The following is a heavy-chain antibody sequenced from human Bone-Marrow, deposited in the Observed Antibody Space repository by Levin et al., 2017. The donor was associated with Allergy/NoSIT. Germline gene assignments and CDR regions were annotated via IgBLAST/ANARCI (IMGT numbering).Heavy chain of an antibody. Sequence: ASVKVSCKASGYTFIGFYIHWLRQAPGQGPEWTGWINPSSGGTNYAAQFRGRVTVTRDTSISPVYMDLSRLTSDDTAFYYCARDRAAGSPSRVSDLWGQGTLVTVSS. J-gene: IGHJ4*01. V-gene: IGHV1-2*02. CDR3: ARDRAAGSPSRVSDL. D-gene: IGHD1-26*01. CDR1: GYTFIGFY. CDR2: INPSSGGT.